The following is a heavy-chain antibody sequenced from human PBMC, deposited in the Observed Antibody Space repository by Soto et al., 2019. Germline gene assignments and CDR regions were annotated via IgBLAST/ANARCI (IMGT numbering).Heavy chain of an antibody. J-gene: IGHJ4*02. V-gene: IGHV4-39*01. CDR3: ARSGVVAATENYYFDY. CDR1: GGSISSSSYY. Sequence: SETLSLTCTVSGGSISSSSYYWGWIRQPPGKGLEWIGSIYYSGSTYYNPSLKSRVTISVDTSKNQFSLKLSSVTAADTAVYYCARSGVVAATENYYFDYWGQGTLVTVSS. CDR2: IYYSGST. D-gene: IGHD2-15*01.